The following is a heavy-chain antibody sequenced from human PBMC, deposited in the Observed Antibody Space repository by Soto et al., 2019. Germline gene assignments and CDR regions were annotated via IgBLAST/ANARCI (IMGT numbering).Heavy chain of an antibody. J-gene: IGHJ4*02. Sequence: SVKVSCKASGYTFTAYYIHWVRQAPGQGLEWMGWINPDSGDTSYAQKFQGRVTMTRDTSFGPAYMELSSLRSDDTAIYYCARDPGDRTFENWGQGTLVTVSS. V-gene: IGHV1-2*02. CDR3: ARDPGDRTFEN. CDR1: GYTFTAYY. D-gene: IGHD2-21*02. CDR2: INPDSGDT.